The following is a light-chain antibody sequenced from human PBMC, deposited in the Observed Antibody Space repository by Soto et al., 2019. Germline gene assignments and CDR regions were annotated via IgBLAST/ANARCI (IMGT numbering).Light chain of an antibody. CDR1: SSDVGGYNY. Sequence: QSALTQPPSASGSPGQSVTISCTGTSSDVGGYNYVSWYQQHPGKAPKLMIYEVSKRPSGVPDRFSGSKSGNTASLTVSGLQAEDEADYYCSSYAASNNWVLFGGGTKLTVL. CDR3: SSYAASNNWVL. V-gene: IGLV2-8*01. CDR2: EVS. J-gene: IGLJ2*01.